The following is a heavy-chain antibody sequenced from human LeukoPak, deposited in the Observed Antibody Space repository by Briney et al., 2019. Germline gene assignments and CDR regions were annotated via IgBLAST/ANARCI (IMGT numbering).Heavy chain of an antibody. Sequence: PGGSLRLSCAASEFTFSSYSMNWVRQAPGKGLEWVSYISSSSSTIYADSVKGRFTISRDNAKNSLYLQMNSLRAEDTAVYYCARVPADDSSGYYSFYFQHWGQGTLVTVSS. CDR2: ISSSSSTI. D-gene: IGHD3-22*01. CDR3: ARVPADDSSGYYSFYFQH. J-gene: IGHJ1*01. V-gene: IGHV3-48*04. CDR1: EFTFSSYS.